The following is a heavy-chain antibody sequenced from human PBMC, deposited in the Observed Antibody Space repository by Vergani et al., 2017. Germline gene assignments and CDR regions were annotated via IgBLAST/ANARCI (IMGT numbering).Heavy chain of an antibody. J-gene: IGHJ3*02. Sequence: QVQLVQSGAEVKKPGSSVKVSCKASGGTFSSYAISWVRQAPGQGLEWMGGIIPIFGTANYAQKFQGRVTITADESTSTAYMELSSLRSEDTAVYYGASIGYCSGGSCYSAGQAFDIWGQGTMVTVSS. CDR3: ASIGYCSGGSCYSAGQAFDI. CDR1: GGTFSSYA. D-gene: IGHD2-15*01. CDR2: IIPIFGTA. V-gene: IGHV1-69*01.